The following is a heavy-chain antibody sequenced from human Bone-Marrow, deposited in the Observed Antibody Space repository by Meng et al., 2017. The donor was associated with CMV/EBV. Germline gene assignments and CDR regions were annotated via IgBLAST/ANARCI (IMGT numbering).Heavy chain of an antibody. V-gene: IGHV3-9*01. Sequence: SLKISCAASGFTFDDDAMHWVRQAPGKGLEWVSGISWNSGSVGYADSVKGRFTISRDNAKNSLYLQMNRLRAEDTALYYCAKDRGQVWFYGMVVRGQGTTVTVSS. CDR3: AKDRGQVWFYGMVV. J-gene: IGHJ6*02. D-gene: IGHD5-18*01. CDR2: ISWNSGSV. CDR1: GFTFDDDA.